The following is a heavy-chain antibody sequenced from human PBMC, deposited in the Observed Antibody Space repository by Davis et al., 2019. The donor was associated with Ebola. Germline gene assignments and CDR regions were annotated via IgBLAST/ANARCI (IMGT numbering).Heavy chain of an antibody. Sequence: GESLKISCAASGFTFSSYGMHWVRQAPGKGLEWVAVISYDGSNKYYADSVKGRFTISRDNSKNTLYLQMNSLRAEDTAVYYCARDGGELRGSYYYYYGMDVWGQGTLVTVSS. CDR3: ARDGGELRGSYYYYYGMDV. CDR2: ISYDGSNK. D-gene: IGHD3-16*01. V-gene: IGHV3-30*19. CDR1: GFTFSSYG. J-gene: IGHJ6*02.